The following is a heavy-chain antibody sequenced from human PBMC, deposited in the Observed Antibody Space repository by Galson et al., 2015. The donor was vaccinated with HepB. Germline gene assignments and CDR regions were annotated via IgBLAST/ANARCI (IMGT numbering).Heavy chain of an antibody. V-gene: IGHV3-30-3*01. CDR3: ARPARSDDYYDSSGYVAFDI. CDR2: ISYDGSNK. Sequence: SLRLSCAASGFTFSSYAMHWVRQAPGKGLEWVAVISYDGSNKYYADSVKGRFTISRDNSKNTLYLQMNSLRAEDTAVYYCARPARSDDYYDSSGYVAFDIWCQGTMFTVSS. D-gene: IGHD3-22*01. J-gene: IGHJ3*02. CDR1: GFTFSSYA.